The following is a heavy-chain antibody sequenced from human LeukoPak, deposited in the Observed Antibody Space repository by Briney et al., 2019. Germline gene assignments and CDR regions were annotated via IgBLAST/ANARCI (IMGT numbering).Heavy chain of an antibody. V-gene: IGHV3-7*01. CDR1: GFSFSFSN. D-gene: IGHD2-15*01. CDR2: IKQDGSEK. CDR3: ARAGRKSRGVDIVRKKETGYYYYLDV. J-gene: IGHJ6*03. Sequence: PGGSLRLSCAASGFSFSFSNMNWVRQAPGKGLEWVANIKQDGSEKYYVDSVKGRFTISRDNAKNSLYLQMNSLRVEDTAVYYCARAGRKSRGVDIVRKKETGYYYYLDVWGKGTTVTVSS.